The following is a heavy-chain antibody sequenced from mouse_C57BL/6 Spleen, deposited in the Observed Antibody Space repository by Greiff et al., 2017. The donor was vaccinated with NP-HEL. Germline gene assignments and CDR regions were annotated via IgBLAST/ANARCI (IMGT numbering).Heavy chain of an antibody. J-gene: IGHJ2*01. CDR1: GYTFTSYW. CDR3: AREAYGYEGNYFDY. D-gene: IGHD2-2*01. CDR2: IHPNSGST. Sequence: VQLQQPGAELVKPGASVKLSCKASGYTFTSYWMHWVKQRPGQGLEWIGMIHPNSGSTNYNEKFKSKATLTVDKSSSTAYMQLSSLTSEDSAVYYCAREAYGYEGNYFDYWGQGTTLTVSS. V-gene: IGHV1-64*01.